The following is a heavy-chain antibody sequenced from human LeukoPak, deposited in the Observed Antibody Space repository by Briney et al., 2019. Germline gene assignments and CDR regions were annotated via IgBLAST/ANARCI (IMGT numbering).Heavy chain of an antibody. J-gene: IGHJ4*02. CDR3: ARRRYCSGGSCYSYARQKEYYFDY. CDR2: IYTGGST. V-gene: IGHV4-4*07. D-gene: IGHD2-15*01. Sequence: SETLSLTCTVSGNSFGDYYWSWIRQPAGKGLEWIGRIYTGGSTTYNPSLKSRVTISVDTSKNQFSLKLSSVTAADTAVYYCARRRYCSGGSCYSYARQKEYYFDYWGQGTLVTVSS. CDR1: GNSFGDYY.